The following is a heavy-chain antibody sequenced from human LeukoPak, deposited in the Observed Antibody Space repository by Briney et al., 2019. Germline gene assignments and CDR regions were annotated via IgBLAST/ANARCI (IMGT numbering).Heavy chain of an antibody. CDR3: ARDPYYYDSSGYEPHFDY. CDR2: INPNSGGT. CDR1: GYTFTGYY. V-gene: IGHV1-2*02. Sequence: ASVKVSCKASGYTFTGYYMHWVRQAPGQGLEWMGWINPNSGGTNYAQKFQGRVTMTRDTSISTAYMELSRLRSDDTAVYYCARDPYYYDSSGYEPHFDYWGQGTLVTVSS. D-gene: IGHD3-22*01. J-gene: IGHJ4*02.